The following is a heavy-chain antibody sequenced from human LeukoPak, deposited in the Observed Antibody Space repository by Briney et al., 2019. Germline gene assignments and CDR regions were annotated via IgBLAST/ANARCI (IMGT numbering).Heavy chain of an antibody. V-gene: IGHV3-30*03. D-gene: IGHD6-13*01. CDR3: ARAFMGLSIAAAGTFDY. CDR2: ISYDGSNK. CDR1: GFTFSSYS. J-gene: IGHJ4*02. Sequence: GGSLRLSCAASGFTFSSYSMNWVRQAPGKGLEWVAVISYDGSNKYYADSVKGRFTISRDNSKNTLYLQMNSLRAEDTAVYYCARAFMGLSIAAAGTFDYWGQGTLVTVSS.